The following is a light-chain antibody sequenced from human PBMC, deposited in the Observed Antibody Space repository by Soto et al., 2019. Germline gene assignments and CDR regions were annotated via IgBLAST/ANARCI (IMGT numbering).Light chain of an antibody. CDR3: QHRHN. CDR2: DAS. J-gene: IGKJ3*01. Sequence: EVVLTQSPATLSLSPGDRATLSCRASQSVSIDFAWYQQKPGQAPRLLIYDASNRATGIPAGFSGSGSGTDFTLTISSLEPEDFAVYYCQHRHNFGPGTKVDIK. V-gene: IGKV3-11*01. CDR1: QSVSID.